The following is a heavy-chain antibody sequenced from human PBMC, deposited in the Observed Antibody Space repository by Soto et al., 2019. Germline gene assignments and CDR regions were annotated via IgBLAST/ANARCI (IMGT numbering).Heavy chain of an antibody. J-gene: IGHJ4*02. CDR3: AKTLTYYYDSSVYYYFDY. CDR1: GGSFSGYY. Sequence: SLTCAVYGGSFSGYYWGWIRQPPGRGLEWIGNFNYGGSTYYSPSLKSRVTISVDTSKNQFSLKLSSVTAADTAVYYCAKTLTYYYDSSVYYYFDYWGQGTLVTVSS. V-gene: IGHV4-34*01. CDR2: FNYGGST. D-gene: IGHD3-22*01.